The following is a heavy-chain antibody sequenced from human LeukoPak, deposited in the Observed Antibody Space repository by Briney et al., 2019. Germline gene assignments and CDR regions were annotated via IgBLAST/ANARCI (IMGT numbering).Heavy chain of an antibody. CDR2: IYYSGST. CDR3: ARLPRDREAMGAFDI. Sequence: SETLSLTCTVSGGSLSSYYWSWIRQPPGKGLEWIGYIYYSGSTNYNPSLKSRVTISVDTSKNQFSLELSSVTAADTAVYYCARLPRDREAMGAFDIWGQGTMVTVSS. J-gene: IGHJ3*02. D-gene: IGHD1-26*01. CDR1: GGSLSSYY. V-gene: IGHV4-59*08.